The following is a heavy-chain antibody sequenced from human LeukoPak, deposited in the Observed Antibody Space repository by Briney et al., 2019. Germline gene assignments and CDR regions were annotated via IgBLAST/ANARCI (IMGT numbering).Heavy chain of an antibody. J-gene: IGHJ4*02. CDR2: ISWSGGSI. Sequence: GGSLRLSCAASGFTFDDYAMHWVRQAPGKGLEWVSGISWSGGSIGYADSVKGRFTISRDNAKNSLYLQMNSLRAEDTALYYCAKAHMVRGVFYPFDYWGQGTLVTVSS. D-gene: IGHD3-10*01. CDR3: AKAHMVRGVFYPFDY. V-gene: IGHV3-9*01. CDR1: GFTFDDYA.